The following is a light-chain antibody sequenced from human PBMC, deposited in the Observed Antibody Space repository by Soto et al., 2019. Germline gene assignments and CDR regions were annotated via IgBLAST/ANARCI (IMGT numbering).Light chain of an antibody. CDR1: SGHSSYV. CDR2: VNSDGGH. J-gene: IGLJ3*02. V-gene: IGLV4-69*02. CDR3: QTWGTGMGV. Sequence: QLVLTQSPSASASLGASVNLTCTLSSGHSSYVIAWHQQQPQKGPRYLMKVNSDGGHSKGDGIPDRFSGSSSGAERYLTISSLQSDDEADYYCQTWGTGMGVFGGGTKVTVL.